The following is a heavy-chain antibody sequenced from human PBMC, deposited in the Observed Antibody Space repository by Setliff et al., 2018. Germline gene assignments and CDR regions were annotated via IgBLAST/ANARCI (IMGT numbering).Heavy chain of an antibody. CDR1: GFTFTDYG. V-gene: IGHV1-18*01. D-gene: IGHD3-3*01. J-gene: IGHJ5*02. Sequence: ASVKVSCKSSGFTFTDYGITWVRQAPGQGLEWMGWINNYNFNTQYAQKFQGRVTVTTDTSTTTAYMELRSLRADDTAVYYCMRLVRFCSRTVCQRTSGDEAWGQGTLVTSP. CDR3: MRLVRFCSRTVCQRTSGDEA. CDR2: INNYNFNT.